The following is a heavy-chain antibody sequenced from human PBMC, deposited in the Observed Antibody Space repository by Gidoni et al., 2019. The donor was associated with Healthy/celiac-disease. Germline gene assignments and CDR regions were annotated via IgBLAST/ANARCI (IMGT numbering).Heavy chain of an antibody. CDR1: GGTFSSYA. Sequence: QVQLVQSGAEVKKPGSSVKVSCKASGGTFSSYAISWVRQAPGQGLEWMGGIIPIFGTANYAQKFQGRVTITADESTSTAYMELSSLRSEDTAVYYCARDIVVVVAATRGAFDIWGQGTMVTVSS. J-gene: IGHJ3*02. V-gene: IGHV1-69*01. CDR2: IIPIFGTA. CDR3: ARDIVVVVAATRGAFDI. D-gene: IGHD2-15*01.